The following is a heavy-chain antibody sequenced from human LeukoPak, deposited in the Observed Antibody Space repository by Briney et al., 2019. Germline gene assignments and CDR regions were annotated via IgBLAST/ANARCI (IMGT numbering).Heavy chain of an antibody. D-gene: IGHD2-15*01. J-gene: IGHJ5*02. CDR3: ARDVGDCSGGSCYSWFDP. CDR2: IYYSGST. CDR1: GDSISSTNYY. V-gene: IGHV4-39*07. Sequence: PSETLSLTCTVSGDSISSTNYYWGWIRQPPGKGLEWIGSIYYSGSTYYNPSLKSRVTKSVDMSKNQFSLKLSSVTAADTAVYYCARDVGDCSGGSCYSWFDPWGQGTLVTVSS.